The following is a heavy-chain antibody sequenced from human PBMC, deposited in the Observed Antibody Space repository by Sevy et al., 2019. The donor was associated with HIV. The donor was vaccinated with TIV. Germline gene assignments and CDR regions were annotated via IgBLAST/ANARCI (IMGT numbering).Heavy chain of an antibody. Sequence: GGSLRLSCAASRFTFSNAWMSWVRQAPGKGLEWVGRITSKTDGGTTYYAAPVKGRFTISRDDSKNTLYLQMNSLKTEDTAVYYCTTEGRYSSGWYYYYYYYGMDVWGQGTTVTVSS. CDR2: ITSKTDGGTT. V-gene: IGHV3-15*01. D-gene: IGHD6-19*01. CDR1: RFTFSNAW. J-gene: IGHJ6*02. CDR3: TTEGRYSSGWYYYYYYYGMDV.